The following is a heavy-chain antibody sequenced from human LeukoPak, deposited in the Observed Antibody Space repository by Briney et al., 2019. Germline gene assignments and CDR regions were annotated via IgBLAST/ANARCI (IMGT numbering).Heavy chain of an antibody. CDR3: AKEMLSSLYYFDY. CDR1: GFTFSSYS. J-gene: IGHJ4*02. D-gene: IGHD2-8*01. CDR2: ISGSGGDT. V-gene: IGHV3-23*01. Sequence: GGSLRLSCAASGFTFSSYSMNWVRQAPGKGLEWVSTISGSGGDTYFADSVKGRFIISRDNSKNTLYLQMDSLRAEDTAVYYCAKEMLSSLYYFDYWGQGTLVTVSS.